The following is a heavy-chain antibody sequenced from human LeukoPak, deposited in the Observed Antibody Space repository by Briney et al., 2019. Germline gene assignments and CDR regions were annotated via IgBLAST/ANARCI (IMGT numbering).Heavy chain of an antibody. CDR1: GGSISSYY. Sequence: TSETLSLTCTVSGGSISSYYWNWIRQPPGKGLEWIGYIYYSGSTNYNPSLKSRVTISVDTSKNHFSLKVSSVTAADTAVYYCARDRTAEATRYYYYYGMDVWGQGTTVTVSS. J-gene: IGHJ6*02. CDR2: IYYSGST. D-gene: IGHD2-2*01. CDR3: ARDRTAEATRYYYYYGMDV. V-gene: IGHV4-59*01.